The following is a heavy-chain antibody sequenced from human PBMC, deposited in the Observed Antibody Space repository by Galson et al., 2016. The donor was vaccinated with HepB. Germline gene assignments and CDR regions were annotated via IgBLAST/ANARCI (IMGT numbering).Heavy chain of an antibody. D-gene: IGHD1-7*01. CDR1: GGSISSSSYY. V-gene: IGHV4-39*07. Sequence: ETLSLTCSASGGSISSSSYYWGWIRQPPGKGLEWIGEIYHSGSTNYNPSLKSRVTISVDKSKNQFSLKLTSVTAADTAVYYCARREGTTFFSYYGMDVWGQGTTVTVSS. CDR2: IYHSGST. CDR3: ARREGTTFFSYYGMDV. J-gene: IGHJ6*02.